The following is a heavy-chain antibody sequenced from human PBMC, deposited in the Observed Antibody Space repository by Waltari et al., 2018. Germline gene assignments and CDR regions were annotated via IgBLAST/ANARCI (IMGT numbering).Heavy chain of an antibody. V-gene: IGHV3-30*18. D-gene: IGHD1-26*01. CDR1: GFSFSSSA. CDR3: AKDLPLVVGATNY. Sequence: QVQLVESGGGVVQPGRSLRLSCAASGFSFSSSALHLVRQAPGKGLEWVAVISYDGSNKYYADSVKGRFTISRDNSKNTLYLQMNSLRAEDTAVYYCAKDLPLVVGATNYWGQGTLVTVSS. J-gene: IGHJ4*02. CDR2: ISYDGSNK.